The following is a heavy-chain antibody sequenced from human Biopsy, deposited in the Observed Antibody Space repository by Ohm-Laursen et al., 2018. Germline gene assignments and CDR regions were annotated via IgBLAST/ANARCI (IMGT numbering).Heavy chain of an antibody. CDR3: TNHYCGGITCLMNF. CDR1: GFTFSSHA. V-gene: IGHV3-23*01. J-gene: IGHJ4*02. D-gene: IGHD2-21*01. Sequence: SLRLSFAASGFTFSSHAMAWVRQAPGKGLEWVSGIRDSGDSAYYAGSVKGRFTISRDNSRNTLYLQMNSLRAEDTAVYFCTNHYCGGITCLMNFWGQGTLVTVSS. CDR2: IRDSGDSA.